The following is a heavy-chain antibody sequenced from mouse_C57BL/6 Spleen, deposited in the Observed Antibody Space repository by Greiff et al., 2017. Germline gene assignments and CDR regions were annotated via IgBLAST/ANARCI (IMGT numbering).Heavy chain of an antibody. CDR3: ARSDTTVVETYWYFDV. CDR1: GYSFTDYN. J-gene: IGHJ1*03. Sequence: LVESGPELVKPGASVKISCKASGYSFTDYNMNWVKQSNGKSLEWIGVINPNYGTTSYNQKFKGKATLTVDQSSSTAYMQLNSLTSEDSAVYYCARSDTTVVETYWYFDVWGTGTTVTVSS. V-gene: IGHV1-39*01. D-gene: IGHD1-1*01. CDR2: INPNYGTT.